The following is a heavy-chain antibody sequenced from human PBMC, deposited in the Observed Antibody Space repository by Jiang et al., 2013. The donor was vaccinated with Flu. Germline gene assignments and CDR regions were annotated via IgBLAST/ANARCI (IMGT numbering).Heavy chain of an antibody. D-gene: IGHD6-13*01. CDR1: GFSLSTSGMC. CDR2: IDWDDDK. J-gene: IGHJ4*02. Sequence: KPTQTLTLTCTFSGFSLSTSGMCVSWIRQPPGKALEWLARIDWDDDKYYSTSLKTRLTISKDTSKNQVVLTMTNMDPVDTATYYCARIWTGGSSWSSPDSEFDYWGQGTLVTVSS. V-gene: IGHV2-70*11. CDR3: ARIWTGGSSWSSPDSEFDY.